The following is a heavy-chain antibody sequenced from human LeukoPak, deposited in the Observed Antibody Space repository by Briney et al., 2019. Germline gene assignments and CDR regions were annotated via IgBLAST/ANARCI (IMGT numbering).Heavy chain of an antibody. CDR3: ARAYGDSY. CDR2: IYYSGST. D-gene: IGHD4-17*01. CDR1: GGSISSYY. V-gene: IGHV4-59*01. J-gene: IGHJ4*02. Sequence: SETLSLTCTVSGGSISSYYWSWIRQPPGKGLEWIGYIYYSGSTSYNPSLKSRVTISVDTSKNQFSLKLSSVTAADTAVYYCARAYGDSYWGQGTLVTVSS.